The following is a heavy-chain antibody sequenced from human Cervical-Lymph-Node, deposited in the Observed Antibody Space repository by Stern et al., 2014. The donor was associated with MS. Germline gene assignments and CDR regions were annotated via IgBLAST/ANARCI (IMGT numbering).Heavy chain of an antibody. CDR2: IRWNGGSR. Sequence: EVQLLESGGGLVQPGRSLRLSCVASGFTFDDYAMHWVRQAPGKCLECVSGIRWNGGSRNSADSVKDRVTISRDNAKNSLYLQMSSLRPEDTAFYYCAKTLGRSYHDPFDMWGQGTMVIVSS. CDR1: GFTFDDYA. D-gene: IGHD3-16*02. CDR3: AKTLGRSYHDPFDM. V-gene: IGHV3-9*01. J-gene: IGHJ3*02.